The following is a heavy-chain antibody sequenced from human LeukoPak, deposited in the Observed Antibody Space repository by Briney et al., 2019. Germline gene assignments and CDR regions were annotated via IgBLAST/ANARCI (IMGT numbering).Heavy chain of an antibody. V-gene: IGHV7-4-1*02. CDR2: INTNTGNP. Sequence: ASVKVSCKASGYTFTSYAMNWVRQAPGQGLEWMGWINTNTGNPTYAQGFTGRFVFSLDTSVSTAYLQISSLKAEDTAVYYCARDWGPYYDSSGYIPDAFDIWGQGTMVTVSS. CDR1: GYTFTSYA. D-gene: IGHD3-22*01. CDR3: ARDWGPYYDSSGYIPDAFDI. J-gene: IGHJ3*02.